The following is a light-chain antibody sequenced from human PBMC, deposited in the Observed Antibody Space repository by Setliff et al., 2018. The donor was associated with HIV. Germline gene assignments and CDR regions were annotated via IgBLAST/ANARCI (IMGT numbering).Light chain of an antibody. J-gene: IGLJ1*01. CDR2: DVT. CDR3: CSYAGSYTHV. Sequence: SALTQPRSVSGSPGQSVTISCTGTSSDVGGYNYVSWYQQYSGKAPKLMIYDVTKRPSGVPDRFSGSKSGNTASLTISGLQAEDEAEYYCCSYAGSYTHVFGTGTKVTV. V-gene: IGLV2-11*01. CDR1: SSDVGGYNY.